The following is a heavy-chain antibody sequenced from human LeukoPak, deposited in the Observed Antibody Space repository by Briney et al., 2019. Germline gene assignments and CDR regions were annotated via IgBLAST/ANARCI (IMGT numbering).Heavy chain of an antibody. CDR2: INHSGST. J-gene: IGHJ5*02. Sequence: SETLSLTCAVYGGSFSGYYWSWIRQPPGKGLEWIGEINHSGSTNYNPSLKSRVTISVDTSKNQFSLKLSSVTAADTAVYYCARTSQVRATKGWFDPWGQGTLVTVSS. CDR1: GGSFSGYY. CDR3: ARTSQVRATKGWFDP. V-gene: IGHV4-34*01. D-gene: IGHD1-26*01.